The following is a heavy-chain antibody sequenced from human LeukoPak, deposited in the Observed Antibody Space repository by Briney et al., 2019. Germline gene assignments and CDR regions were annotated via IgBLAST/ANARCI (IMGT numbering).Heavy chain of an antibody. J-gene: IGHJ6*03. D-gene: IGHD6-13*01. CDR1: GYTFTSYG. Sequence: ASVKVSCKASGYTFTSYGISWVRQAPGQGLEWMGWISAYNGNTNYAQKLQGRVTMTTDTSTSTAYMELRSLRSDDTAVYYCARDAFGAAGTETAFNYYYYYMDVWGKGTTVTVSS. CDR2: ISAYNGNT. V-gene: IGHV1-18*01. CDR3: ARDAFGAAGTETAFNYYYYYMDV.